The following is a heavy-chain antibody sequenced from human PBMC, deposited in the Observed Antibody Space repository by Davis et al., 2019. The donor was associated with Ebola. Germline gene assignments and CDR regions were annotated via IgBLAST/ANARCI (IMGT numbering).Heavy chain of an antibody. CDR2: INPSAGTT. J-gene: IGHJ5*02. Sequence: ASVKVSCKTSGYTFNSHYIHWVRQAPGQGLEWMGIINPSAGTTSYAREFQGRVTMTRDTSISTAYMELSRLRSDDTAVYYCARDRYQNWFDPWGQGTLVTVSS. CDR1: GYTFNSHY. V-gene: IGHV1-46*02. D-gene: IGHD2-2*01. CDR3: ARDRYQNWFDP.